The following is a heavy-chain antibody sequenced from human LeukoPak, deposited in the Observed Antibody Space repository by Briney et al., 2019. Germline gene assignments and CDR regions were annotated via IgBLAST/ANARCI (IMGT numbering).Heavy chain of an antibody. CDR2: LIGSSGST. CDR1: GFTSTDYA. V-gene: IGHV3-23*01. D-gene: IGHD5-12*01. J-gene: IGHJ4*02. CDR3: AKGAYDYIEIGYFDS. Sequence: GGSPRLSCTASGFTSTDYAMNWVRQAPGKGLEWVSVLIGSSGSTDYADSVKGRFTISRDNSKNTLFLQMNSLRAEDTAIYYCAKGAYDYIEIGYFDSWGQGTLVTVSS.